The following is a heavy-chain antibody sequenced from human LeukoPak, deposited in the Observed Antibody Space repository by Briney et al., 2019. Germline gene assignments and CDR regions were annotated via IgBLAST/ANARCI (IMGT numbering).Heavy chain of an antibody. Sequence: AGGSLRLSCAGSGFIFNNYAMHWVRQPPGKGLEWVSGISWNSGSIDYADSVKGRFTISRDNAKNSLYLQMNSLRVEDTAVYYCAMTTVGFDYWGQGTLVTVSS. J-gene: IGHJ4*02. D-gene: IGHD4-23*01. CDR1: GFIFNNYA. V-gene: IGHV3-9*01. CDR3: AMTTVGFDY. CDR2: ISWNSGSI.